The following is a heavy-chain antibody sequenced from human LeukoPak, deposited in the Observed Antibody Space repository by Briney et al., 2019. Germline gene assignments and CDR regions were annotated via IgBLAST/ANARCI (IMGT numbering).Heavy chain of an antibody. J-gene: IGHJ6*02. V-gene: IGHV3-23*01. CDR3: AKERIYYDFWSGYYMDYYYYGMDV. CDR2: ISGSGGST. CDR1: GFTFSSYA. Sequence: GGSLRLSCAASGFTFSSYAMSWVRQAPGKGLEWVSAISGSGGSTYYADSVQGRFTISRDNSKNTLYLQMNSLRAEDTAVYYCAKERIYYDFWSGYYMDYYYYGMDVWGQGTTVTVSS. D-gene: IGHD3-3*01.